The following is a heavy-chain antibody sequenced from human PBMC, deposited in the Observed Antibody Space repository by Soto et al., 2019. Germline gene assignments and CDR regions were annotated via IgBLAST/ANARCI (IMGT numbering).Heavy chain of an antibody. V-gene: IGHV3-7*01. CDR2: IKQDGSEK. CDR3: ARDQTYGDQTEYFQH. CDR1: GFTFSSYW. D-gene: IGHD4-17*01. Sequence: GGSLRLSCAASGFTFSSYWMSWVRQAPGKGLEWVANIKQDGSEKYYVDSVKGRFTISRDNAKNSLYLQMNSLRAEDTAVYYCARDQTYGDQTEYFQHWGQGTLVTVSS. J-gene: IGHJ1*01.